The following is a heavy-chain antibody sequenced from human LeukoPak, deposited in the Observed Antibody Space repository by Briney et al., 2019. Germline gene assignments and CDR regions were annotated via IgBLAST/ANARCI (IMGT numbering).Heavy chain of an antibody. CDR2: INPNSGGT. CDR1: GYTFTGYY. J-gene: IGHJ4*02. CDR3: ARDFGGSGREFDY. V-gene: IGHV1-2*04. Sequence: GASVKVSCKASGYTFTGYYMHWVRQAPGQGLEWMGWINPNSGGTNYAQKFQGWVTMTRDTSISTAYMELSRLRSDDTAVYYCARDFGGSGREFDYWGQGTLVTVSS. D-gene: IGHD3-10*01.